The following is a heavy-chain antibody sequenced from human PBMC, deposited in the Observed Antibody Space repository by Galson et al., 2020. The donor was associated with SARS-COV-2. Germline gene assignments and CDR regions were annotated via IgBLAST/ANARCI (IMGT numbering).Heavy chain of an antibody. CDR1: DGSFGGDF. CDR2: VNHRGNT. CDR3: ARVRVDTGIPREFDI. V-gene: IGHV4-34*01. D-gene: IGHD5-18*01. Sequence: SETLSLTCGVYDGSFGGDFWTWIRRPPGKGLEWIGQVNHRGNTHYNPSLKSRVTISIDTSMKQFSLKVITVTAADTAVYYCARVRVDTGIPREFDIWGQGTMVTVSS. J-gene: IGHJ3*02.